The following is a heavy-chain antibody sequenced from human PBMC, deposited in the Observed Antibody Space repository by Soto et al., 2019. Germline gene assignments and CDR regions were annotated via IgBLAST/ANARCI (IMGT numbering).Heavy chain of an antibody. V-gene: IGHV3-30*18. D-gene: IGHD5-18*01. Sequence: QPGGSLRLSCAASGFTFSSYGMHWVRQAPGKGLEWVAVISYDGSNKYYADSVKGRFTISRDNPKNTLYLQMNSLRAEDTAVYYCAKDSDGTAMDDLYYYYYGMDVWGQGTTVTVSS. CDR3: AKDSDGTAMDDLYYYYYGMDV. CDR1: GFTFSSYG. J-gene: IGHJ6*02. CDR2: ISYDGSNK.